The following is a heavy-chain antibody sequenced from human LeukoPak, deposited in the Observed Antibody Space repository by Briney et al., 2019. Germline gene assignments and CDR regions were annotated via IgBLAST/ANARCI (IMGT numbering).Heavy chain of an antibody. J-gene: IGHJ6*02. V-gene: IGHV4-39*01. D-gene: IGHD3-10*01. Sequence: SETLSLTCTVSGGSFTNNGYFWGWIRQPPGKGLEWIGSIPYSGSTYYNPSLKSRVTISVDTSKNQFSLKLRSVTAADTAVYHCARGISYYFGMDVWGQGTTVTVSS. CDR2: IPYSGST. CDR1: GGSFTNNGYF. CDR3: ARGISYYFGMDV.